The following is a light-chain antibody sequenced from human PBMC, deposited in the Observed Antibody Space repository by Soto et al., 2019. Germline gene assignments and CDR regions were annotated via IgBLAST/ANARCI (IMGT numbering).Light chain of an antibody. CDR2: GAS. CDR1: QGVDSSY. CDR3: HQYDSSSWA. J-gene: IGKJ1*01. V-gene: IGKV3-20*01. Sequence: EIVLTQSPGTLSLSPGERATVFCRASQGVDSSYLAWFEQTPGQAPRLLIYGASRRATGVPDRFSGSGSWPDFPLTITRREPEDFAVYYWHQYDSSSWAFGQGTKVEI.